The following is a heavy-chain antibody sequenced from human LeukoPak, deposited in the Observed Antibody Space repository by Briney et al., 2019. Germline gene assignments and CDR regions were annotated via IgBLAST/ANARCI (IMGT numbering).Heavy chain of an antibody. V-gene: IGHV3-11*05. CDR1: GFTFSDYY. D-gene: IGHD3-10*01. J-gene: IGHJ6*02. Sequence: GGSLRLSCAASGFTFSDYYMSWIRQAPGKGPEWVSYISSSGSYTDYADSVKGRFTISRDNAKNSLYLQMNSLRAEDTAVYYCAREWEGGYYRRYGLDVWGQGTTVTVSS. CDR2: ISSSGSYT. CDR3: AREWEGGYYRRYGLDV.